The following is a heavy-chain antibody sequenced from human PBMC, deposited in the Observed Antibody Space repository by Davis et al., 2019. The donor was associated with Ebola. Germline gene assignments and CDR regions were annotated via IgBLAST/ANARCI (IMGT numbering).Heavy chain of an antibody. CDR2: INPNSGGT. CDR1: GYTFTGYY. CDR3: ARVRRDYNYYYGMDV. Sequence: ASVKVSCKASGYTFTGYYMHWVRQAPGQGLEWMGWINPNSGGTNYAQKFQGRVTMTRDTSISTAYMELSRLRSDDTAVYYCARVRRDYNYYYGMDVWGQGTTVTVSS. J-gene: IGHJ6*02. V-gene: IGHV1-2*02.